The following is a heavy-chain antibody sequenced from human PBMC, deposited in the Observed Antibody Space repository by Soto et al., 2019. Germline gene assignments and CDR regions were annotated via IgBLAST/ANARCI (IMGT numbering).Heavy chain of an antibody. D-gene: IGHD3-16*02. CDR2: ISGRGGST. J-gene: IGHJ5*02. Sequence: EVQLLESGGGLVQPGGSLRLSCAASGFTFSSSAMSWVRQDPGKGLEGVSAISGRGGSTYYADSVKGRCTISRDNSKNTLYLQMNSLSAEDTAVYYWAKDRSGPALNWFDPWGQGTLVTFSS. V-gene: IGHV3-23*01. CDR3: AKDRSGPALNWFDP. CDR1: GFTFSSSA.